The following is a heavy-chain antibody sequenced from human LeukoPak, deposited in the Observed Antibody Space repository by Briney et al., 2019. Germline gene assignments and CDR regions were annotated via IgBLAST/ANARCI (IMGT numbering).Heavy chain of an antibody. Sequence: PSETLSLTCTVSGGSISSYYWSWIRQPAGKGLEWIGRTYTSGSTNYNPSLKSRVTMSVDTSKNQFSLKLSSVTAADTAVYYCASQLKYCSSTSCYLGWFDPWGQGTLVTVSS. J-gene: IGHJ5*02. V-gene: IGHV4-4*07. D-gene: IGHD2-2*01. CDR3: ASQLKYCSSTSCYLGWFDP. CDR1: GGSISSYY. CDR2: TYTSGST.